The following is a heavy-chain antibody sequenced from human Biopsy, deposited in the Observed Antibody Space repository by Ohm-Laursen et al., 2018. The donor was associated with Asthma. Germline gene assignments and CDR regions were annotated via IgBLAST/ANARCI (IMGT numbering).Heavy chain of an antibody. J-gene: IGHJ6*02. CDR3: AKDRFDNSMTSKYYYYGIDV. D-gene: IGHD3-16*01. Sequence: SLRLSCAASGFAFGSYAMYWVRQSPGKGPEWVALISYDGREKGYVDSVKGRFTISRDNVRNRLHLQMSSLRPEDSAAYYCAKDRFDNSMTSKYYYYGIDVWGQGATVTVSS. CDR2: ISYDGREK. V-gene: IGHV3-30*18. CDR1: GFAFGSYA.